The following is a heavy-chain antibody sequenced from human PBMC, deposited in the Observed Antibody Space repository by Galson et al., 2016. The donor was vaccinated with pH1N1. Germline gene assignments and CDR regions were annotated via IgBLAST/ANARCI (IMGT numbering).Heavy chain of an antibody. CDR1: GYTFTTSY. CDR3: TRDLGRRREF. D-gene: IGHD1-26*01. Sequence: SVKVSCKSSGYTFTTSYIHWVRQAPGEGLEWMGVIDPSGGGTTYAQKFQARVTMTRDTSTSTVYLDLNRLNPEDTSVYYCTRDLGRRREFWGQGTLVTVSS. V-gene: IGHV1-46*01. J-gene: IGHJ4*02. CDR2: IDPSGGGT.